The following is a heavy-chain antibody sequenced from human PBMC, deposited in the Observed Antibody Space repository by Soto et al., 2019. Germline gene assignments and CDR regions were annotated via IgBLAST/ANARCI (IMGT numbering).Heavy chain of an antibody. CDR2: IIPIFGTA. J-gene: IGHJ6*02. Sequence: SVKVSCKASGGTFSSYAICWVRHAPGQGLEWMGGIIPIFGTANYAQKFQGRVTITADESTSTAYMELSSLRSEDTAVYYCARWFRNYYGSGKSDYYYYYGMDVRGQGTTVTVSS. D-gene: IGHD3-10*01. CDR3: ARWFRNYYGSGKSDYYYYYGMDV. V-gene: IGHV1-69*13. CDR1: GGTFSSYA.